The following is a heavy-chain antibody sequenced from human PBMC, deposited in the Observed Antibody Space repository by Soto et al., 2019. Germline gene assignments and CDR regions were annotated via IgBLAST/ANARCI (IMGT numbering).Heavy chain of an antibody. CDR3: ARSQGSSTSLEIYYYYYYGMDV. V-gene: IGHV1-69*01. J-gene: IGHJ6*02. CDR1: GGTFSSYC. D-gene: IGHD2-2*01. Sequence: QVQLVQSGAEVKKPGSSVKVSCKASGGTFSSYCISWVRQAPGQGLEWMGGIIPISGTANYAQKFQGRVTITADDSTSTAYMELSSLRSEDTAVYYCARSQGSSTSLEIYYYYYYGMDVWGQGTTVTVSS. CDR2: IIPISGTA.